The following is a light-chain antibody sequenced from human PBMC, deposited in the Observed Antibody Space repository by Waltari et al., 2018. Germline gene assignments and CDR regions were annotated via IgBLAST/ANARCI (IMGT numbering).Light chain of an antibody. CDR3: MQGLQTPYT. Sequence: DIVMTQSPLSLAVTPGEPASISCRSSQSLLHSEGYTFFDWYLQKPGQSPQLLVYWGSSRASGVPDRCSGSGSGTDFTLKIRRVEAEDVGVYYCMQGLQTPYTFGQGTKLEIK. J-gene: IGKJ2*01. CDR2: WGS. V-gene: IGKV2-28*01. CDR1: QSLLHSEGYTF.